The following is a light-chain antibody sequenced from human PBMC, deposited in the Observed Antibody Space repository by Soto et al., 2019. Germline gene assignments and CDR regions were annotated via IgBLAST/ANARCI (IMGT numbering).Light chain of an antibody. J-gene: IGLJ3*02. CDR1: SSDVGSFNF. Sequence: QSALTQPASVSGPPGQSITISCTGTSSDVGSFNFVSWYQQHPGKAPKLIIFEVTSRPSGVSSRFSGSKSGKTASLTISGLQADDEADSYCCSYSNSSTRGVFGGGTKFTVL. V-gene: IGLV2-14*01. CDR3: CSYSNSSTRGV. CDR2: EVT.